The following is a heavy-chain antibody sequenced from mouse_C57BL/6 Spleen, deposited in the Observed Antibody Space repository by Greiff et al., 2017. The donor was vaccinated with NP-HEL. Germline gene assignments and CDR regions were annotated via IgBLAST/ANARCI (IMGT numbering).Heavy chain of an antibody. D-gene: IGHD2-3*01. CDR1: GYTFTSYW. J-gene: IGHJ4*01. CDR3: ARHDGYPYYAMDY. V-gene: IGHV1-64*01. Sequence: QVQLQQPGAELVKPGASVKLSCKASGYTFTSYWMHWVKQRPGQGLEWIGMIHPNSGSTNYNEKFKSKATLTVDKSSSTAYMQLSSLTSEDSAVYYCARHDGYPYYAMDYWGQGTSVTVSS. CDR2: IHPNSGST.